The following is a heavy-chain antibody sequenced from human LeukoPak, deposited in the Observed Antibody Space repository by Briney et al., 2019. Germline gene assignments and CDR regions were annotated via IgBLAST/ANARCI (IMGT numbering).Heavy chain of an antibody. V-gene: IGHV3-21*01. CDR1: GFTFSSYN. D-gene: IGHD3-22*01. Sequence: PGGSLRLSCAASGFTFSSYNMNWVRQAPGKGLEWVSSISSSSTYIYYAESMKGRFTISRDNAKSSLYLQMNSLRAEDTAVYYCARDERYDSSGYPFDYWGQGTLVTVSS. CDR3: ARDERYDSSGYPFDY. J-gene: IGHJ4*02. CDR2: ISSSSTYI.